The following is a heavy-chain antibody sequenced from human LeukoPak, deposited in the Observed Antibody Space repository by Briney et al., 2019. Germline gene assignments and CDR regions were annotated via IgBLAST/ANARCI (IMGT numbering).Heavy chain of an antibody. Sequence: PSETLSLTGAVSGYSISSGYYWGWIRQPPGQGLEWIGSIYHSGSTYYNPSLKSRVTISVDTSKNQFSLKLSSVTAADTAVYYCARQGREYSSGWYSPWFDPWGQGTLVTVSS. CDR3: ARQGREYSSGWYSPWFDP. CDR1: GYSISSGYY. J-gene: IGHJ5*02. CDR2: IYHSGST. V-gene: IGHV4-38-2*01. D-gene: IGHD6-13*01.